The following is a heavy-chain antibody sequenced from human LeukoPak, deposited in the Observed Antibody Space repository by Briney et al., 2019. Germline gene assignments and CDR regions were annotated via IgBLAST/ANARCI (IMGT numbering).Heavy chain of an antibody. CDR2: INHSGST. D-gene: IGHD6-13*01. Sequence: SETLSLTCAVYGGSFSGYYWSWIRQPPGKGLEWIGEINHSGSTNYNPSLKRRVTISVDTSKNQFSLKLSSVTAADTAVYYCARGRPWYSNDAFDIWGQGALVTVSS. CDR3: ARGRPWYSNDAFDI. V-gene: IGHV4-34*01. CDR1: GGSFSGYY. J-gene: IGHJ3*02.